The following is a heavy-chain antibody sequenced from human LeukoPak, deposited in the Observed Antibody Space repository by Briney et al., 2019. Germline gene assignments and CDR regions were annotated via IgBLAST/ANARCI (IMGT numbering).Heavy chain of an antibody. D-gene: IGHD4-17*01. J-gene: IGHJ4*02. CDR2: IKQDGSEK. CDR3: ARLPRYYGDYPAFDY. Sequence: GGSLRLSCAASGFTFNSYWMSWVRQAPGKGLEWVANIKQDGSEKYYVDSVKGRFTISRDNAKNSLYLQMNSLRAEDTAVYYCARLPRYYGDYPAFDYWGQGTLVTVSS. V-gene: IGHV3-7*03. CDR1: GFTFNSYW.